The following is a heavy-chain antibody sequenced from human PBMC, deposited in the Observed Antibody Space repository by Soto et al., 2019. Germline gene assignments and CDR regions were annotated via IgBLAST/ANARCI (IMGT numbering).Heavy chain of an antibody. D-gene: IGHD3-22*01. Sequence: GGSLRLSCTPSGFIFSDYSMNWVRQAPGNGLELISYITTTSSTMYYADSVKGRCTISRDNAKNSLYLQMNSLRDEDTAVYYCARDSSGRQYYGMDVWGQGTTVTVSS. V-gene: IGHV3-48*02. J-gene: IGHJ6*02. CDR2: ITTTSSTM. CDR1: GFIFSDYS. CDR3: ARDSSGRQYYGMDV.